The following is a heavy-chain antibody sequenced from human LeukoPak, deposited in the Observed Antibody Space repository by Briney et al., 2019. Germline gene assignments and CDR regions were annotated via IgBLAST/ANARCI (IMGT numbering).Heavy chain of an antibody. Sequence: GASVKVSCKASGYTFTSYGISWVRQAPEQGLEWMGWVSAYNGNTNYAQKLQGRVTMTTDTSTSTAYMELRSLRSDDTAVYYCARPTTGYCSGGSCYGCYYHMDVWGKGTTVTVSS. CDR3: ARPTTGYCSGGSCYGCYYHMDV. V-gene: IGHV1-18*01. D-gene: IGHD2-15*01. CDR1: GYTFTSYG. CDR2: VSAYNGNT. J-gene: IGHJ6*03.